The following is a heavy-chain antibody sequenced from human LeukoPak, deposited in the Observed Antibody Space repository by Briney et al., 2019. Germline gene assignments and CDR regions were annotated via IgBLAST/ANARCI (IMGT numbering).Heavy chain of an antibody. CDR1: GGSISSYY. V-gene: IGHV4-59*01. CDR2: IYYSGST. D-gene: IGHD2-15*01. Sequence: PSETLSLTCTVSGGSISSYYWSWIRQPPGKGLEWIGYIYYSGSTNYNPSLKSRVTISVDTSKNQFSLKLSSVTAADTAVYYCAVGYCSGGSCYSSFDYWGQGTLVTVSS. CDR3: AVGYCSGGSCYSSFDY. J-gene: IGHJ4*02.